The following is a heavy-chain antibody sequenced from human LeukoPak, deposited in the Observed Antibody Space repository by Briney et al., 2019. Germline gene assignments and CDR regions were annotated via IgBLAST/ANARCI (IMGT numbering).Heavy chain of an antibody. V-gene: IGHV4-4*07. CDR1: GGSISSYY. CDR2: IYSSGNT. D-gene: IGHD3-22*01. J-gene: IGHJ4*02. Sequence: KPSETLSLTCTVSGGSISSYYWNWIRQPAGKGLEWIGRIYSSGNTNYNPSLKSRVTMSGDTSKNQFSLNLSSVTAADTALYYCARGSGYYDYWGQGTLVTVSS. CDR3: ARGSGYYDY.